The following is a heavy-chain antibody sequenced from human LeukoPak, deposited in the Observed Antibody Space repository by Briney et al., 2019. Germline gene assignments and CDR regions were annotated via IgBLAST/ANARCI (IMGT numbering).Heavy chain of an antibody. V-gene: IGHV3-21*01. J-gene: IGHJ3*02. CDR1: GFTFNSYN. D-gene: IGHD4-17*01. CDR3: ATIDYGAFDI. CDR2: ISSSSSYI. Sequence: GGSLRLSCAASGFTFNSYNMNWVRQAPGKGLEWVSSISSSSSYIYYADSVKGRFTTSRDNAKNSLYLQMNSLRAEDTAVYYCATIDYGAFDIWGQGTMVTVSS.